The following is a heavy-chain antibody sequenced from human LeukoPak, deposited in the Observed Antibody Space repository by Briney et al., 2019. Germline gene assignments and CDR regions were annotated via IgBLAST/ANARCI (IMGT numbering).Heavy chain of an antibody. CDR3: ARDPTIFGVVINGFDY. J-gene: IGHJ4*02. CDR2: ISAYNGNT. D-gene: IGHD3-3*01. Sequence: ASVKVSCKASGYTFTSYGISWVRQAPGQGLEWMGWISAYNGNTNYAQKLQGRVTMTTDTSTSTAYMELRSLRSDDTAVYYCARDPTIFGVVINGFDYWGQGTLVTVSS. CDR1: GYTFTSYG. V-gene: IGHV1-18*01.